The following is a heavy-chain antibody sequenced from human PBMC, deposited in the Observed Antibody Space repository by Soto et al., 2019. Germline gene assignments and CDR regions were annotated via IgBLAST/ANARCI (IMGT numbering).Heavy chain of an antibody. Sequence: QVQLVQSGGEVKKPGASVKVSCKTSGYSFTTDGISGVRQAPGQGLEWMGWISAYNGNTNYAQKLQGRVTMTTDTSTSTAYMELRSLRSDDTGVYYCAREGPAPYYYYGMDVWGQGSTVTVSS. CDR2: ISAYNGNT. V-gene: IGHV1-18*01. J-gene: IGHJ6*02. CDR3: AREGPAPYYYYGMDV. CDR1: GYSFTTDG.